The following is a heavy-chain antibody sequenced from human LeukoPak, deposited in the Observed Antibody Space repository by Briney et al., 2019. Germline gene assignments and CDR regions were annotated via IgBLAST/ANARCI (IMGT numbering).Heavy chain of an antibody. V-gene: IGHV4-59*11. D-gene: IGHD1-26*01. CDR3: TRSIVGGSYLDYHSSMDV. CDR2: VSFSGTT. Sequence: TSETLSLTCTVSGGPITSHYWSWIRQSPGKGLEWIGYVSFSGTTKYSPSLNNRVTISRDTSKNQFYLRLNSVAAADTAVYFCTRSIVGGSYLDYHSSMDVWGQGTTVIVSS. CDR1: GGPITSHY. J-gene: IGHJ6*02.